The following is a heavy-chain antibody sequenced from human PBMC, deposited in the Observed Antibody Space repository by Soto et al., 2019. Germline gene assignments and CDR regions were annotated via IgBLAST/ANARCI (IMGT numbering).Heavy chain of an antibody. J-gene: IGHJ6*03. CDR1: GGSFSGYY. D-gene: IGHD2-15*01. V-gene: IGHV4-34*01. CDR3: ARGLPIVVVVAATRPLSYMDI. CDR2: INHSGST. Sequence: PSETLSLTCAVYGGSFSGYYWSWIRQPPGKGLEWIGEINHSGSTNYNPSLKSRVTISVDTSKNQFSLKLSSVTAADTAVYYCARGLPIVVVVAATRPLSYMDIWGKGTTVTVSS.